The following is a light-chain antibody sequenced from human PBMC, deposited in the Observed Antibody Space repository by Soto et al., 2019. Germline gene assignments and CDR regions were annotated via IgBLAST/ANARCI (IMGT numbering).Light chain of an antibody. CDR1: QSSSTY. V-gene: IGKV1-39*01. CDR3: QQSYSTPWT. CDR2: AAS. J-gene: IGKJ1*01. Sequence: DIPMTQSPSSLSASVGDRVTISCRASQSSSTYLNWYQQTPGKPPKLLIDAASILQRGVPSRFSGSESGTDFTLTIRRLQPEDSATYYCQQSYSTPWTVGQGTKVEIK.